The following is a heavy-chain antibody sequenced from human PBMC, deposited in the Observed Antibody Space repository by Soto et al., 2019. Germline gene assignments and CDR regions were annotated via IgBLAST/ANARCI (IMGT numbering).Heavy chain of an antibody. V-gene: IGHV3-23*01. Sequence: GGSLRLSCSASGFTFSSSAMSWVRQAPGKGLEWVSAISGSGGSTYYADSAKGRFTISRDNPKNTLYLQMNSLRAEDTAVYYCANPQTPYASLWGQGTLGTGSS. CDR2: ISGSGGST. CDR1: GFTFSSSA. J-gene: IGHJ4*02. D-gene: IGHD2-15*01. CDR3: ANPQTPYASL.